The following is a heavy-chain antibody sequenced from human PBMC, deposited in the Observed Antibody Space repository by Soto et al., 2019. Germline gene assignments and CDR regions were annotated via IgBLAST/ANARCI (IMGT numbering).Heavy chain of an antibody. V-gene: IGHV1-2*02. J-gene: IGHJ4*02. Sequence: ASVKVSCKASQYTFTNFYLHWVRQAPGQRPEWMGWINNGGGTIYAQKFQGRLTMTSYTSITTAYMELSRLSSDDTTFYYCATSSDWSPLLDYWGQGTLVTVSS. CDR1: QYTFTNFY. CDR2: INNGGGT. CDR3: ATSSDWSPLLDY. D-gene: IGHD6-19*01.